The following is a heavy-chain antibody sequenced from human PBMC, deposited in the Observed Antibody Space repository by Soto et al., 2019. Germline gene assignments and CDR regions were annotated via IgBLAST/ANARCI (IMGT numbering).Heavy chain of an antibody. CDR3: ARAPTPTEPIDY. Sequence: SGPTLVNPTQTLTLTCTFSGFSLSTSGMCVSWIRQPPGKALEWLAPIDWDDDKYYSTSLKTRLTISKDTSKYQVVLTMTNMDPVDTATYYCARAPTPTEPIDYWGQGTLVTVSS. CDR2: IDWDDDK. J-gene: IGHJ4*02. V-gene: IGHV2-70*01. CDR1: GFSLSTSGMC.